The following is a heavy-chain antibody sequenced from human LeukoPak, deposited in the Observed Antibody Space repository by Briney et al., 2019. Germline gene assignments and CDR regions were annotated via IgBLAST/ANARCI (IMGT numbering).Heavy chain of an antibody. J-gene: IGHJ4*02. CDR1: GFTFSSYG. CDR2: ISGSGGST. Sequence: GGSLRLSCAASGFTFSSYGMSWVRQAPGKGLEWVSAISGSGGSTYYADSVKGRFTISRDNSKNTLYLQMSSLRAEDTAVYYCAKGSYDILTGYFQPNYYFDYWGQGTLVTVSS. D-gene: IGHD3-9*01. V-gene: IGHV3-23*01. CDR3: AKGSYDILTGYFQPNYYFDY.